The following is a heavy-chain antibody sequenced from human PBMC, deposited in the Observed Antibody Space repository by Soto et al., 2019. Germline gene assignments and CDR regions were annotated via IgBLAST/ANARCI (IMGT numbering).Heavy chain of an antibody. CDR2: FYYSGSP. CDR1: GDSIRSSSHY. CDR3: ARAPRGNYGYPSYFDY. D-gene: IGHD3-10*01. J-gene: IGHJ4*02. Sequence: SETRSLTCTVSGDSIRSSSHYWAWNRQPPGKGLEWIGGFYYSGSPYYNPSLKSRVTMSVDTSKNQFSLNLNSVTAADTAVYYCARAPRGNYGYPSYFDYWGQGTLVTVSS. V-gene: IGHV4-39*01.